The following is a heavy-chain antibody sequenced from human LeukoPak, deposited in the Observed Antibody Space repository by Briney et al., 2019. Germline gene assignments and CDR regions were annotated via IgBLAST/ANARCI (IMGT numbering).Heavy chain of an antibody. CDR2: IKQDGSEK. D-gene: IGHD3-9*01. CDR1: GFTFSSYW. CDR3: ARERGGTYYDILTGYYHIGYFDY. J-gene: IGHJ4*02. V-gene: IGHV3-7*01. Sequence: GGSLRLSCAASGFTFSSYWMSWVRQAPGKGLEWVANIKQDGSEKYYVDSVKGLFTISRDNAKNSLYLQMNSLRAEDTAVYYCARERGGTYYDILTGYYHIGYFDYWGQGTLVTVSS.